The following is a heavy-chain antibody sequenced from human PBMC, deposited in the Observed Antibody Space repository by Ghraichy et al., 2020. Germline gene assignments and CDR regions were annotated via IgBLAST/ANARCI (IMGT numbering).Heavy chain of an antibody. V-gene: IGHV4-34*01. CDR2: INHSGST. CDR3: ARSLPGVTMSDAFDI. D-gene: IGHD3-10*01. CDR1: GGSFSGYY. J-gene: IGHJ3*02. Sequence: SQTLSLTCAVYGGSFSGYYWSWICQSPGKGLEWIGEINHSGSTNYNPSLKSRVTISADMSKNQFSLRLKSVTAADTALYYCARSLPGVTMSDAFDIWGQETMVTVSS.